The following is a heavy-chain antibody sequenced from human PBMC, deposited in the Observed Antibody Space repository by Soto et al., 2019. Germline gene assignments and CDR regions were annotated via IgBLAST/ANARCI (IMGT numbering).Heavy chain of an antibody. CDR2: IYSGGDT. CDR1: GFSVSNNY. V-gene: IGHV3-66*01. CDR3: AVRWK. Sequence: EVQLVESGGALVQPGGSLRVSCAASGFSVSNNYMSWVRQAPGKGLGWVAFIYSGGDTFYADSVKGRFSISRDKSRNTLYLQMNSLRVEDTAVYHCAVRWKWGQGTLVTVSS. J-gene: IGHJ4*02. D-gene: IGHD1-1*01.